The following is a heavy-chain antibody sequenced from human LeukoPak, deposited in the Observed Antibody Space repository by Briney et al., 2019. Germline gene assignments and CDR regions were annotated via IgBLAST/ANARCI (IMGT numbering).Heavy chain of an antibody. V-gene: IGHV3-7*01. CDR3: ARGHCSGGSCYSSLYAY. Sequence: GGSPRLSCEGSAFIFSGHWMNWVRQTPGKGLEWVANIKEDGSEKWYADSVKGRFTISRDNAKNSLYLQMNSLRAEDTAVYYCARGHCSGGSCYSSLYAYWGQGTLVTVSS. J-gene: IGHJ4*02. D-gene: IGHD2-15*01. CDR2: IKEDGSEK. CDR1: AFIFSGHW.